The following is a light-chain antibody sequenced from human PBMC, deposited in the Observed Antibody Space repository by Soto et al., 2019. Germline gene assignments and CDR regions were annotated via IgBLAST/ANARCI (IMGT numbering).Light chain of an antibody. CDR1: SSDIGDYDY. J-gene: IGLJ7*01. CDR2: EVT. CDR3: SSYARRNNLL. Sequence: QSVLTQPPSASGSPGQSVTISCTGTSSDIGDYDYVSWYQQHPGKAPKLIIYEVTKRPSGVPDRFSGSKSGNSASLTVSGLQAEDEGDYFCSSYARRNNLLFGGGTHLTVL. V-gene: IGLV2-8*01.